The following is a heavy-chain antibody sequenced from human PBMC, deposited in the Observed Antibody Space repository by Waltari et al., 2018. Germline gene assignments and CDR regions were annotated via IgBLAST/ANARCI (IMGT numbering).Heavy chain of an antibody. Sequence: QVQLQESGPGLVKPSETLSLTCAVSGYSISSGYYWGWIRQPPGKGLEWIGSIYQSGSTDVTPSLKSRCTIAVDTSKNQVSLKLSSVTAADTAVYYCARGDGYNYPYYFDYWGQGTLVTVSS. CDR2: IYQSGST. CDR3: ARGDGYNYPYYFDY. D-gene: IGHD5-12*01. V-gene: IGHV4-38-2*01. J-gene: IGHJ4*02. CDR1: GYSISSGYY.